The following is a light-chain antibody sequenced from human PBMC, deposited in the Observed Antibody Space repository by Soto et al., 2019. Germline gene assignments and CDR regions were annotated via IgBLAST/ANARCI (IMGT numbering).Light chain of an antibody. CDR2: DAS. Sequence: VTQALVSLSLTPGDRATLSSRASQSVSSYLAWYQQKPGQAPRLLIYDASNRATGIPARFSGSGSGTDFTLTITSLEPEDFAIYYSQQRSTWPPITFGQRARLEIK. V-gene: IGKV3-11*01. CDR1: QSVSSY. J-gene: IGKJ5*01. CDR3: QQRSTWPPIT.